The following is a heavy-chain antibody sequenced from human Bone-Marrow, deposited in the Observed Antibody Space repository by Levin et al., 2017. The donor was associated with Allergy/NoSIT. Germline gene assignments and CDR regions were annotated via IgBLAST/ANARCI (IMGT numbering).Heavy chain of an antibody. CDR3: AREETYYDFWSGYYHYYYYYGMDV. D-gene: IGHD3-3*01. CDR2: ISAYNGNT. J-gene: IGHJ6*02. V-gene: IGHV1-18*01. Sequence: ASVKVSCKASGYTFTSYGISWVRQAPGQGLEWMGWISAYNGNTNYAQKLQGRVTMTTDTSTSTAYMELRSLRSDDTAVYYCAREETYYDFWSGYYHYYYYYGMDVWGQGTTVTVSS. CDR1: GYTFTSYG.